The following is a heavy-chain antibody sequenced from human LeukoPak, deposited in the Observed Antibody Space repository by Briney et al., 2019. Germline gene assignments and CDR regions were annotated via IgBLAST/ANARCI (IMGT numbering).Heavy chain of an antibody. CDR1: GVPISTYY. D-gene: IGHD3-10*01. CDR3: ASRRPHSYYGSGSYILD. V-gene: IGHV4-59*01. CDR2: VYYNGDI. Sequence: SETLSLTCSVSGVPISTYYWSWLRQSPGKGLEWIAYVYYNGDIMYNPSLKSRVTISLDTSKNQFSLSMTSVTAADTAVYYCASRRPHSYYGSGSYILDWGQGTLVTVSS. J-gene: IGHJ4*02.